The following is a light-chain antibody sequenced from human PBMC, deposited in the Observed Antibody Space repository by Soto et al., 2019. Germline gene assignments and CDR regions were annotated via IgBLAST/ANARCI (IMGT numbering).Light chain of an antibody. J-gene: IGKJ2*01. CDR1: QSVSSN. V-gene: IGKV3-15*01. Sequence: EIVMTQSPATLSVSPGERATLSCRASQSVSSNLAWYQQKPGQAPRLLIYVTSTRATGIPARFSCSGSGTEFTLTISSLQSEDFAVYYCQHFNTWPPKYTFCQGTRLEIK. CDR3: QHFNTWPPKYT. CDR2: VTS.